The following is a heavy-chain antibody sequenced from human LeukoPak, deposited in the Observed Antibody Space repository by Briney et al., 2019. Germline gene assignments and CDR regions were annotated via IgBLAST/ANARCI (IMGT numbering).Heavy chain of an antibody. Sequence: TGGSLRLSCAASGFTFSSYAMSWVRQAPGKGLVWVSRINRDVSSTSYADSVKGRFTISRDNAKNTLFLQMNSLRAEDTAVYFCATAPPRSPYYFDYWGQGTLVTVSS. CDR2: INRDVSST. D-gene: IGHD1-14*01. J-gene: IGHJ4*02. CDR3: ATAPPRSPYYFDY. V-gene: IGHV3-74*01. CDR1: GFTFSSYA.